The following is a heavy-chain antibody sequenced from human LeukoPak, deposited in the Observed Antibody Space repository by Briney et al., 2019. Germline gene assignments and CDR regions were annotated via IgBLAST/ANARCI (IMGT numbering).Heavy chain of an antibody. Sequence: GGSLRLSCAASGFTFDDYAMHWVRQAPGKGLEWASLISGDGSSTYYADSVKGRFTISRDNSKNSLYLQMNCLRTEDTALYYCAKEAESGGGVDYWGQGTLVTASS. CDR3: AKEAESGGGVDY. V-gene: IGHV3-43*02. J-gene: IGHJ4*02. D-gene: IGHD2-15*01. CDR1: GFTFDDYA. CDR2: ISGDGSST.